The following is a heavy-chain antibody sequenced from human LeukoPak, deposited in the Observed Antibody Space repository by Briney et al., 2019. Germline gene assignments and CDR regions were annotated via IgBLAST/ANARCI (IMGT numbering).Heavy chain of an antibody. CDR2: INYSGST. J-gene: IGHJ5*02. CDR1: GGSFSGYY. D-gene: IGHD6-25*01. Sequence: TSETLSLTCAVYGGSFSGYYWSWIRQPPGKGLEWIGEINYSGSTNYNPSLKSRVTISVDTSKNQFSLKLSSVTAADTAVYYCARGLKGYSSVDWFDPWGQGTLVTVSS. V-gene: IGHV4-34*01. CDR3: ARGLKGYSSVDWFDP.